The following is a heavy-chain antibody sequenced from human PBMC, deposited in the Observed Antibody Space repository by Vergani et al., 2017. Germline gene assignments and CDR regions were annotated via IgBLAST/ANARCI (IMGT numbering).Heavy chain of an antibody. V-gene: IGHV4-39*01. Sequence: QLQLQESGPGLVKPSETLSLTCTVSGGSISSSSYYWGWIRQPPGKGLEWIRSIYYSGSTYYNPSLKSRVTISVDTSKNQFSLKLSSVTAADTAVYYCARLRAVAGTYYFDYWGQGTLVTVSS. CDR2: IYYSGST. CDR1: GGSISSSSYY. CDR3: ARLRAVAGTYYFDY. D-gene: IGHD6-19*01. J-gene: IGHJ4*02.